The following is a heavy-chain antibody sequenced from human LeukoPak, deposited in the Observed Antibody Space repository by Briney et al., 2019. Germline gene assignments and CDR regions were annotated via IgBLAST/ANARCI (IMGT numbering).Heavy chain of an antibody. CDR3: AKDKGYCSSTSCYTIFDY. CDR1: GFTFSSYA. D-gene: IGHD2-2*02. CDR2: ISGSGDST. Sequence: GGSLRLSCAASGFTFSSYAMSWVRQAPGKGLEWVSAISGSGDSTYYADSVKGRFTISRDNSKNTLYLQMNSLRAEDTAVYYCAKDKGYCSSTSCYTIFDYWGQGTLVTVSS. J-gene: IGHJ4*02. V-gene: IGHV3-23*01.